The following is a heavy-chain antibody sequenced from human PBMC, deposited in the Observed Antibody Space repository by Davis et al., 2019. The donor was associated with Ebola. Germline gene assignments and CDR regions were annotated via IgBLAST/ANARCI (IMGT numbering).Heavy chain of an antibody. CDR3: ARDSWVPLGMDV. Sequence: MPSEILSLTCAVSGGSSSSSNWWSWARQPPGKGLEWIGEIYHSGITNYNPSLKSRVTISVDKSKNQFSLKLSSVTAADTAVYYCARDSWVPLGMDVWGQGTTVTVSS. CDR2: IYHSGIT. J-gene: IGHJ6*02. D-gene: IGHD1-26*01. V-gene: IGHV4-4*02. CDR1: GGSSSSSNW.